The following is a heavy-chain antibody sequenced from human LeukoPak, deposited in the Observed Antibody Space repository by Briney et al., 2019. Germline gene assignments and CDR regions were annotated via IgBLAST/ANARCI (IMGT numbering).Heavy chain of an antibody. CDR1: GGSFSGYY. D-gene: IGHD3-10*01. V-gene: IGHV4-34*01. CDR3: ARPAFGGSGSYKLWYFDL. J-gene: IGHJ2*01. Sequence: PSETLSLTCAVYGGSFSGYYWSWIRQPPGKGLEWIGEINHSESTNYNPSLKSRVTISLDTSKNQFSLKLTSVTAADTAVYYCARPAFGGSGSYKLWYFDLWGRGTLVTVSS. CDR2: INHSEST.